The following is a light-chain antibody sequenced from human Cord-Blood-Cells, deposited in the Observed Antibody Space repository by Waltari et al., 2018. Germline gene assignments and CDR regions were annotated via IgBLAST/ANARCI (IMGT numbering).Light chain of an antibody. Sequence: SYVLTQPPSVSVAPGKTPRLTCGGNTIGRKTVPWYQQKPGQAPVLVIYYDSDRPSGIPERFSGSNSGNTATLTISRVEAGDEADYYCQVWDSSSDHYVFGTGTKVTVL. J-gene: IGLJ1*01. CDR3: QVWDSSSDHYV. CDR2: YDS. V-gene: IGLV3-21*04. CDR1: TIGRKT.